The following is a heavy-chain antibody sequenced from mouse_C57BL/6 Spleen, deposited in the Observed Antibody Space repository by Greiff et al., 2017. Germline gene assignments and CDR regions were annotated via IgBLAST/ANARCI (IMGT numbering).Heavy chain of an antibody. J-gene: IGHJ2*01. D-gene: IGHD2-5*01. V-gene: IGHV1-69*01. Sequence: QVQLKQPGAELVMPGASVKLSCKASGYTFTSYWMHWVKQRPGQGLEWIGEIDPSDSYTNYNQKFKGKSTLTVDKSSSTAYMQLSSLTSEDSAVYYCAREGDSNYGGYDYWGQGTTLTVSS. CDR1: GYTFTSYW. CDR2: IDPSDSYT. CDR3: AREGDSNYGGYDY.